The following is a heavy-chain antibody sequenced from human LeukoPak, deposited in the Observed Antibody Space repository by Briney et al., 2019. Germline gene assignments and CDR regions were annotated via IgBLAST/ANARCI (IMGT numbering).Heavy chain of an antibody. J-gene: IGHJ4*02. CDR1: GGSISSYY. CDR2: IYYSGST. V-gene: IGHV4-59*08. CDR3: ARQGSWYPYYFDY. D-gene: IGHD6-13*01. Sequence: SETLSLTCTVSGGSISSYYWSWIRQPPGKGLEWIGYIYYSGSTNYNPSLKSRVTISVDTSKNQFSLKLSSVTAADTAVYYCARQGSWYPYYFDYWGQGTLVTVSS.